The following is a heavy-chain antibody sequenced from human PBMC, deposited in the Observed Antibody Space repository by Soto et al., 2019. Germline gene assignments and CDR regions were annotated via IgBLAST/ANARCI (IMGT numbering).Heavy chain of an antibody. D-gene: IGHD2-21*01. CDR3: VGEVASGY. V-gene: IGHV3-30*03. CDR2: ISRDGSTM. CDR1: GVTLSNFG. Sequence: QVQLVESGGGVVQPGRSLRLSCAASGVTLSNFGMHWVRQAPGKGLEWVAVISRDGSTMLYADSVKGRFTISRDSSRNMLYLQMNSLRAEDTAVYHCVGEVASGYWGQGTLVTVSS. J-gene: IGHJ4*02.